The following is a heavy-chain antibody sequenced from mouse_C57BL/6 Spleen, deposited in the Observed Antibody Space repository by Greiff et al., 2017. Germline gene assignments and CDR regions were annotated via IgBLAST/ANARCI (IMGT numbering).Heavy chain of an antibody. CDR2: IDPETGGT. Sequence: SGAELVRPGASVTLSCKASGYTFTDYEMHWVKQTPVHGLEWIGAIDPETGGTAYNQKFKGKAILTADKSSSTAYMELRSLTSEDSAVYYCTRYYYGSSYVPWGQGTLVTVSA. J-gene: IGHJ3*01. V-gene: IGHV1-15*01. CDR1: GYTFTDYE. D-gene: IGHD1-1*01. CDR3: TRYYYGSSYVP.